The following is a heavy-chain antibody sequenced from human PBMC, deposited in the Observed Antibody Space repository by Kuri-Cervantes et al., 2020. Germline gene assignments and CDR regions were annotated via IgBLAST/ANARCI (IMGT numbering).Heavy chain of an antibody. D-gene: IGHD2-15*01. CDR1: GYTFTSYD. CDR3: VRTSTLCSGGSCYDD. J-gene: IGHJ4*02. V-gene: IGHV1-8*01. Sequence: ASVKVSCKASGYTFTSYDINWVRQATGQGLEWMGWMNPNSGNTGYAQKFQGRVTMTRNTSISTAYMELSSLRSEDTAVYYCVRTSTLCSGGSCYDDWGQGTLVTVSS. CDR2: MNPNSGNT.